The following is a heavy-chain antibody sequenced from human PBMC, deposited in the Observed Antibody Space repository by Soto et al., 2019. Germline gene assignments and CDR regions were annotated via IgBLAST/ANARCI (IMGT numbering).Heavy chain of an antibody. Sequence: ASVKVSCKASGYTFTGYYMHWVRQAPGQGLEWMGWINPNSGGTNYAQKFQGRVTMTRNTSISTAYMELSSLRSEDTAVYYCARGSSGIDYWGQGTMVTVSS. CDR1: GYTFTGYY. V-gene: IGHV1-2*02. J-gene: IGHJ4*02. CDR3: ARGSSGIDY. D-gene: IGHD6-19*01. CDR2: INPNSGGT.